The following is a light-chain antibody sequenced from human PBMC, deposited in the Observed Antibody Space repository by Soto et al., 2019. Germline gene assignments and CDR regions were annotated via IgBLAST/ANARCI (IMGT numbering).Light chain of an antibody. CDR3: QQYNYLIT. CDR2: GAS. CDR1: QSVGSN. J-gene: IGKJ5*01. Sequence: EIVMTQSPATLSVSPGERATLSCRASQSVGSNLAWYQQKPDRAPRLLIYGASTRATGIPSKFSGSGSGTEFTLTISSLQSEDSAVYYCQQYNYLITFGQGTRLEIK. V-gene: IGKV3-15*01.